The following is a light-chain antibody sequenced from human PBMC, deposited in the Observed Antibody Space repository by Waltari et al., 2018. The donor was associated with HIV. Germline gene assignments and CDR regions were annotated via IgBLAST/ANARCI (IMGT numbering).Light chain of an antibody. Sequence: SSVLTQPPSVSVAQGKTARITCGGNNIERKSVPWYQQKPGQAPALVIYYDSDRPPGIPERFSGSNSGDTATLTISRVGDGDEADYYCQVWDSSSDHVLFGGGTKLTVL. CDR3: QVWDSSSDHVL. V-gene: IGLV3-21*04. CDR2: YDS. CDR1: NIERKS. J-gene: IGLJ3*02.